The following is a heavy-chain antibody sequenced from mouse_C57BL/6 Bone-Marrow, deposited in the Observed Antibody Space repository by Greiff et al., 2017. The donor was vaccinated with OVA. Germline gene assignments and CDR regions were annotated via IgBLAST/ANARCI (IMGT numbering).Heavy chain of an antibody. CDR3: ATSGYYQSGCCDD. Sequence: EVQLQQSGAELVRPGASVKLSCTASGFTFKDYYMHWVKQRPEQGLEWIGWIYPENGGTEYASKFQGKATITVDTSSNTAYLQLSSLTSEDTAVYYCATSGYYQSGCCDDWGTGTTLTVSS. CDR2: IYPENGGT. V-gene: IGHV14-4*01. D-gene: IGHD2-3*01. J-gene: IGHJ1*03. CDR1: GFTFKDYY.